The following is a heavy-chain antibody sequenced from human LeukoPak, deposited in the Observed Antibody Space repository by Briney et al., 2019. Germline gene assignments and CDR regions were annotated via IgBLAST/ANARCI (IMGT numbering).Heavy chain of an antibody. CDR1: GFNFSSYE. CDR2: ISSSGRII. J-gene: IGHJ4*02. CDR3: ARDQEVAVAAAFDY. D-gene: IGHD6-19*01. V-gene: IGHV3-48*03. Sequence: QSGGSLRLSCAVSGFNFSSYEMNWVRQAPGKGLGWVSYISSSGRIIYFADSVKGRFTISRDNAKNSLYLQMKSLRAEDTAVYYCARDQEVAVAAAFDYWGQGTLVTVSS.